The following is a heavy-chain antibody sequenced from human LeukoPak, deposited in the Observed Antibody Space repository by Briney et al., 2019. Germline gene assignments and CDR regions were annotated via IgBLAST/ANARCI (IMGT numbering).Heavy chain of an antibody. V-gene: IGHV2-5*02. J-gene: IGHJ4*02. CDR3: AHRQWDSADLDY. Sequence: SGPTLVNPTQTLTLTCTFSGFSLSTTGVGVGWIRQPPGKALECLAVIYWDDDKRYSPSLKSRLTIIKDTSKNQVVLTMTNMDPVDTATYYCAHRQWDSADLDYWGQGTLVTVSS. CDR2: IYWDDDK. CDR1: GFSLSTTGVG. D-gene: IGHD1-26*01.